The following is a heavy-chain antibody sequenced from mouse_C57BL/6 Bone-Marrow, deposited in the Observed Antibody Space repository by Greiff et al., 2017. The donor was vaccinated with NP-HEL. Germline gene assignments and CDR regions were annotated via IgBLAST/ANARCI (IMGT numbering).Heavy chain of an antibody. J-gene: IGHJ4*01. CDR1: GYTFTEYT. CDR2: FYPGSGSI. D-gene: IGHD2-2*01. Sequence: VKLMESGAELVKPGASVKLSCKASGYTFTEYTIHWVKQRSGQGLEWIGWFYPGSGSIKYNEKFKDKATLTADKSSSTVYMELSRLTSEDSAVYFCARHEAVTTGYYYAMDYWGQGTSVTVSS. CDR3: ARHEAVTTGYYYAMDY. V-gene: IGHV1-62-2*01.